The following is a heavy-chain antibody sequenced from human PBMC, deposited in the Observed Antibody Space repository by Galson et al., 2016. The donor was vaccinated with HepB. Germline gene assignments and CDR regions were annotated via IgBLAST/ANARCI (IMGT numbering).Heavy chain of an antibody. CDR1: GGSISSYY. CDR3: TRWGASSKYAMDV. Sequence: LSLTCTVSGGSISSYYWSWIRQPPGKGLEWIGRSRNKANSYSTEYAASVKGRFTISRDDSKNSLYLQMNSLKIDDAAVYYCTRWGASSKYAMDVWGQGTTVTVSS. CDR2: SRNKANSYST. J-gene: IGHJ6*02. D-gene: IGHD2-2*01. V-gene: IGHV3-72*01.